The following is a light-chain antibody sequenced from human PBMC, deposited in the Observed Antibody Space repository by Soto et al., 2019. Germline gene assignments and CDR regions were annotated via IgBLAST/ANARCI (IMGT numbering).Light chain of an antibody. CDR3: QQYGSSPKT. Sequence: ILVTQSPGTLSLSPGERATLSCRASQSVSSSYLAWYQQKPGQAPRLLIYGASSRATGIPDRFSGSGSGTDFTLTISRLESEDFAVYYCQQYGSSPKTFGQGTKVDIK. J-gene: IGKJ1*01. V-gene: IGKV3-20*01. CDR2: GAS. CDR1: QSVSSSY.